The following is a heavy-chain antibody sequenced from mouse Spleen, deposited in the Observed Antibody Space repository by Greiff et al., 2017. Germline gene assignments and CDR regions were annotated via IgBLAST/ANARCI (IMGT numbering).Heavy chain of an antibody. CDR2: INYDGSST. D-gene: IGHD2-4*01. V-gene: IGHV5-16*01. CDR3: ARGGDYDDAGDAMDY. J-gene: IGHJ4*01. Sequence: DVMLVESEGGLVQPGSSMKLSCTASGFTFSDYYMAWVRQVPEKGLEWVANINYDGSSTYYLDSLKSRFIISRDNAKNILYLQMSSLKSEDTATYYCARGGDYDDAGDAMDYWGQGTSVTVSS. CDR1: GFTFSDYY.